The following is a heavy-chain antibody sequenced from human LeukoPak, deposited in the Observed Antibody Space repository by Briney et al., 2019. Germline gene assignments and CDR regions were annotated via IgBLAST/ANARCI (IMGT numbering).Heavy chain of an antibody. CDR3: ARVGVVTARGNYFDY. D-gene: IGHD2-21*02. J-gene: IGHJ4*02. Sequence: SETLSLTCTVFGYSISSGYYWGWIRQPPGKGLEWIGSIYHSGSTYYNPPLKSRVTISVDTSKNQFSLKLSSVTAADTAVYYCARVGVVTARGNYFDYWGQGTLVTVSS. CDR2: IYHSGST. CDR1: GYSISSGYY. V-gene: IGHV4-38-2*02.